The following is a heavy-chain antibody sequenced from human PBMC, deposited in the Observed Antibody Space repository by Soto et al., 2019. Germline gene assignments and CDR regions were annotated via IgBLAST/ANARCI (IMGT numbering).Heavy chain of an antibody. CDR3: TRRDHDFLTGPISFDP. CDR1: GFTFSGSA. Sequence: HPGGSLRLSCAASGFTFSGSAMHWVRQASGKGLEWVGRIRSRANSYATSYAASVKGRFTISRDDSKNTAYLQMNSLKAEDTAVYYCTRRDHDFLTGPISFDPWGQGTLVTVSS. D-gene: IGHD3-9*01. J-gene: IGHJ5*02. CDR2: IRSRANSYAT. V-gene: IGHV3-73*01.